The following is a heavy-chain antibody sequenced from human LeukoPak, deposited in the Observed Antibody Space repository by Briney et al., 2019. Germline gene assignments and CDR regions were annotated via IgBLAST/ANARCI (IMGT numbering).Heavy chain of an antibody. V-gene: IGHV3-64*01. CDR3: ARVYFDY. CDR2: ISSNGGST. J-gene: IGHJ4*02. Sequence: GGSLRLSCAASGFSFSRYAMHWVRRAPGKGLEYVSAISSNGGSTYYANSVKGRFTISRDNSKNTLYLQMNSLRAEDTAVYYCARVYFDYWGQGTLVTVSS. CDR1: GFSFSRYA.